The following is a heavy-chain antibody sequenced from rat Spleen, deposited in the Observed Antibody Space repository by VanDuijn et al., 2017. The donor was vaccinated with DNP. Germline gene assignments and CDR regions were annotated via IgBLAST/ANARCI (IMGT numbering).Heavy chain of an antibody. CDR2: ISTGSGNT. V-gene: IGHV5S13*01. J-gene: IGHJ2*01. D-gene: IGHD4-3*01. Sequence: EVQLVESGGGLVQPGRSLKLSCAASGFTFSNYGMAWVRQAPTKGLEWVASISTGSGNTYYRDSVKGRFTISRDNAKNTLYLQMNSLRSEDMATYYCVRWNSGHFDYWGQGVMVPVSS. CDR3: VRWNSGHFDY. CDR1: GFTFSNYG.